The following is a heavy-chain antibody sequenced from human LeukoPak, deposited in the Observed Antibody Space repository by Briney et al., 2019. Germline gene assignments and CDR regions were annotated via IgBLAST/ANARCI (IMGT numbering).Heavy chain of an antibody. Sequence: PGGSLRLSCAASEFTFTNYWMSWVRQAPGKGLELVANIKQDRSEKYYVDSVKGRFTISRDNAKNSLYPQMNSLRAEDTAVYYCARDPGSGYEEHFDYWGQGTLVTVSS. CDR3: ARDPGSGYEEHFDY. V-gene: IGHV3-7*03. CDR1: EFTFTNYW. D-gene: IGHD5-12*01. J-gene: IGHJ4*02. CDR2: IKQDRSEK.